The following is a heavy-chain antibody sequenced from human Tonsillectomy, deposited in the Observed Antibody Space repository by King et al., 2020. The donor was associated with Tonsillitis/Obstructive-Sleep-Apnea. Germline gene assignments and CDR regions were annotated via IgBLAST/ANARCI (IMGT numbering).Heavy chain of an antibody. Sequence: VQLQQWGAGLLKPSETLSLTCAVYGGSFSGYYWSWIRQPPGKGLEWIGEINHSGSTNYNPSLKSRVTISVDTSKNQFSLKLSSVTAADTAVYYCARYCSSTSCKGGSPHDWFDPWGQGTLVTVSS. D-gene: IGHD2-2*01. CDR2: INHSGST. V-gene: IGHV4-34*01. CDR1: GGSFSGYY. CDR3: ARYCSSTSCKGGSPHDWFDP. J-gene: IGHJ5*02.